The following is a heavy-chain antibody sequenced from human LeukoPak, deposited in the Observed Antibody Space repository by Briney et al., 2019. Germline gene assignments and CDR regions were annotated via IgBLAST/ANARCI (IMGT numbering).Heavy chain of an antibody. Sequence: GASVKVSCKASGYTFTSYAMHWVRQAPGQRLEWMGWINAGNGNTKYSREFQGRVTITRDTSASTAYMELSSLRSEDMAVYYCARAGQYGSGSYYTFFDYWGQGTLVTVSS. CDR2: INAGNGNT. J-gene: IGHJ4*02. D-gene: IGHD3-10*01. CDR3: ARAGQYGSGSYYTFFDY. V-gene: IGHV1-3*03. CDR1: GYTFTSYA.